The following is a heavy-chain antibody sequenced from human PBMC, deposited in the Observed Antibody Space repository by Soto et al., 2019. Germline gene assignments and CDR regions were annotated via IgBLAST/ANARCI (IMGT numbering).Heavy chain of an antibody. D-gene: IGHD4-4*01. J-gene: IGHJ6*02. Sequence: EGQLLESGGGLVQPGGSLRLSCAASGFSFSSYAMSWVRQVPGKGLEWVSGISTSGGRTFYADSVKGRFTISRDNFENKLYLQMNSRRGEDTALYYCAKGKSTHSVWGQGTTVTVSS. CDR2: ISTSGGRT. CDR3: AKGKSTHSV. CDR1: GFSFSSYA. V-gene: IGHV3-23*01.